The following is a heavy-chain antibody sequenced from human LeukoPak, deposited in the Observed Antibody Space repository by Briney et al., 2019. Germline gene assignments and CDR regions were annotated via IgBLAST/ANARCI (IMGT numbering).Heavy chain of an antibody. V-gene: IGHV3-7*01. CDR3: ARALGATVGP. CDR2: VNQDGSQK. J-gene: IGHJ5*02. CDR1: GFTFSSSW. Sequence: GGSLRLSCVDSGFTFSSSWMSWVRQAPGKGLEWVANVNQDGSQKDYVDSVKGRFTISRDNAKNSLYLQMNSLRVEVTAVYYCARALGATVGPWGQGILVTVSS. D-gene: IGHD4-23*01.